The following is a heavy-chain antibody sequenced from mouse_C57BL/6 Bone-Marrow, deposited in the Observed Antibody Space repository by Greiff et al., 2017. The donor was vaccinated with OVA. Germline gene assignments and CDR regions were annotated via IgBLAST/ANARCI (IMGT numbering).Heavy chain of an antibody. CDR2: IDPSDSYT. Sequence: QVQLQQPGAELVLPGASVKLSCKASGYTFTSYWMHWVKQRPGQGLEWIGEIDPSDSYTNYHPKFKGKSTLTVDKSSSTAYMQLRSLTSAAAAVYYCERGERKECADWGKGNLVTVSA. V-gene: IGHV1-69*01. CDR1: GYTFTSYW. CDR3: ERGERKECAD. J-gene: IGHJ3*01.